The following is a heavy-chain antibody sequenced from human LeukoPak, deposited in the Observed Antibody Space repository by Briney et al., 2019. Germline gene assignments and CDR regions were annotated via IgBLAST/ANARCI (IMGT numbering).Heavy chain of an antibody. J-gene: IGHJ4*02. CDR1: GGTFSSYA. CDR3: ARDSSIAARLEF. CDR2: IIPIFGTA. Sequence: SVKVSCKASGGTFSSYAISWVRQAPGQGLEWMGGIIPIFGTANYAQKFQGRVTITADESTSTAYMELSSLRSEDTAVYYCARDSSIAARLEFWGQGTLVTVSS. D-gene: IGHD6-6*01. V-gene: IGHV1-69*13.